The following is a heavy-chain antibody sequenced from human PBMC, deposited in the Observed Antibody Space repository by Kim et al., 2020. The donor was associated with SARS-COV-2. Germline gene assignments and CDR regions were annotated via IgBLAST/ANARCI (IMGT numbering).Heavy chain of an antibody. CDR1: GYTFTSYY. J-gene: IGHJ4*02. D-gene: IGHD5-18*01. V-gene: IGHV1-46*01. Sequence: ASVKVSCKASGYTFTSYYMHWVRQAPGQGLEWMGIINPSGGSTSYAQKFQGRVTMTRYTSTSTVYMELSSLRSEDTAVYYCARDQFGYGYLDWGQGTLVTVSS. CDR2: INPSGGST. CDR3: ARDQFGYGYLD.